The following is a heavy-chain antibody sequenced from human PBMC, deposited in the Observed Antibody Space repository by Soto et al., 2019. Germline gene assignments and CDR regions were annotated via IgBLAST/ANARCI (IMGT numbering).Heavy chain of an antibody. V-gene: IGHV4-30-2*01. J-gene: IGHJ4*02. CDR1: GGSISSGGYS. CDR2: IYHSGST. CDR3: ARSWHCSGGSCYYFDY. D-gene: IGHD2-15*01. Sequence: SETLSLTCAVSGGSISSGGYSWSWIRQPPGKGLEWIGYIYHSGSTYYNPSLKSRVTISVDRSKNQFSLKLSFVTAADTAVYYCARSWHCSGGSCYYFDYWGQGTLVTVSS.